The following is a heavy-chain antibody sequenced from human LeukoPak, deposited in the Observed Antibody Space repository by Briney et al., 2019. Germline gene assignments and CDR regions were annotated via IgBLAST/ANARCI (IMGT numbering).Heavy chain of an antibody. CDR1: GESLNSYY. V-gene: IGHV4-34*01. Sequence: SETLSLTCAVYGESLNSYYWSWVRQPPGEGLEWIGEIYESGTTEYNPSLKSRVTISMVPSKQQFSLSLSSVTAADTAVYYCAREEMTTVNKFDYWGQGTLVTVSS. J-gene: IGHJ4*02. CDR2: IYESGTT. CDR3: AREEMTTVNKFDY. D-gene: IGHD4-17*01.